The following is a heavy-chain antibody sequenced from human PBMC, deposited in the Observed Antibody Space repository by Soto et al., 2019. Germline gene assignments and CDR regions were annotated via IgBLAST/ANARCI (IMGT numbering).Heavy chain of an antibody. D-gene: IGHD5-18*01. V-gene: IGHV3-30*03. CDR3: VSDRGYGHASVPYS. CDR2: ISYDGSLQ. J-gene: IGHJ4*02. Sequence: QAQLVESGGGVVQPGRSLRLSCAASGFAFSSYGMHWVRQAPGTGLEWGGVISYDGSLQHYADSVKGRFTISRDNSKTMVLLQMRSLRAEDTAVYYCVSDRGYGHASVPYSWGQGTLVSVSS. CDR1: GFAFSSYG.